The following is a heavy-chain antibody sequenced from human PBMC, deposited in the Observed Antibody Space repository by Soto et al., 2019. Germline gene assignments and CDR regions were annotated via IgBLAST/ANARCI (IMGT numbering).Heavy chain of an antibody. V-gene: IGHV4-31*02. J-gene: IGHJ4*02. CDR2: IYYSGST. CDR3: ASSGRSTVTKLQFDY. Sequence: LCGGSISSGGYYWSWIRQHPGKGLEWIGYIYYSGSTYYNPSLKSRVTISVDTSKNQFSLKLSSVTAADTAVYYCASSGRSTVTKLQFDYWGQGTLVTVSS. CDR1: GGSISSGGYY. D-gene: IGHD4-17*01.